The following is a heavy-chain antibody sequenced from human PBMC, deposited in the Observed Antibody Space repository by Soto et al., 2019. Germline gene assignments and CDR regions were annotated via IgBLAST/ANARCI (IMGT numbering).Heavy chain of an antibody. CDR2: INSDGSST. J-gene: IGHJ4*02. V-gene: IGHV3-74*01. CDR1: GFTFSSYW. CDR3: ARARSSSSFSVVYY. Sequence: PVGSLRLSCAASGFTFSSYWMHWVRQAPGKGLVWVSRINSDGSSTSYADSVKGRFTISRDNAKNTLYLQMNSLRAEDTAVYYCARARSSSSFSVVYYWGQGTLVTVSS. D-gene: IGHD6-13*01.